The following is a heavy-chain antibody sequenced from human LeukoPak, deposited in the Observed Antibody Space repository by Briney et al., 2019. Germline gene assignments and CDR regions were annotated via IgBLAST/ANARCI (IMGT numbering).Heavy chain of an antibody. J-gene: IGHJ4*02. D-gene: IGHD2-2*01. CDR2: IYYSGST. CDR3: ARQEGYCSSTSCYALWFDY. V-gene: IGHV4-39*01. Sequence: SSETLSLTCTVSGGPISSSSYYWGWIRQPPGKGLEWIGSIYYSGSTYYNPSLKSRVTISVGTSKNQFSLKLSSVTAADTAEYYCARQEGYCSSTSCYALWFDYWGQGTQVTVSS. CDR1: GGPISSSSYY.